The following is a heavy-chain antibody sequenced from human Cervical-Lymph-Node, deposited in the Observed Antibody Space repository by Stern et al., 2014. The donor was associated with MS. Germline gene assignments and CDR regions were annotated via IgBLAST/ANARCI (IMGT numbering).Heavy chain of an antibody. V-gene: IGHV7-4-1*02. J-gene: IGHJ4*02. Sequence: QVQLVQSGSELKKPGASVRISCKASGYTFSNYGVNWVRQAPGQGLEWMGWINTNTGNPTYAQGFTGRFVFSLDTSVGTAYLQISSLRAADTAVYYCARTYCTNGICYWDYWGQGTLVTVSS. CDR1: GYTFSNYG. CDR2: INTNTGNP. CDR3: ARTYCTNGICYWDY. D-gene: IGHD2-8*01.